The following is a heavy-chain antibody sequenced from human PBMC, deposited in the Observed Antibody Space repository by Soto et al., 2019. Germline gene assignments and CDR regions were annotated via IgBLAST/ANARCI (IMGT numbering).Heavy chain of an antibody. CDR2: IYYSGST. V-gene: IGHV4-39*01. D-gene: IGHD2-15*01. J-gene: IGHJ5*02. CDR3: ARHDGICSGGSCYSEWFDP. Sequence: SETLSLTCTVSGGSISSSSYYWGWIRQPPGKGLEWIGSIYYSGSTYYNPSLKSRVTISVDTSKNQFSLKLSSVTAADTAVYYCARHDGICSGGSCYSEWFDPWGQGTLVNVS. CDR1: GGSISSSSYY.